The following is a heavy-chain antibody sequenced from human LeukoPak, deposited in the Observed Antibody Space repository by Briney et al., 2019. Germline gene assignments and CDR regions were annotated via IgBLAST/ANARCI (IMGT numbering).Heavy chain of an antibody. CDR3: ARDPMVRGVDDYYYYYYMDV. J-gene: IGHJ6*03. D-gene: IGHD3-10*01. Sequence: GGSLRLSCAASGFTYDDYGMSWVRQAPGKGLEWVSGINWNGGSTGYADSVKGRFTISRDNAKNSLYLQMNSLRAEDTALYYCARDPMVRGVDDYYYYYYMDVWGKGTTVTVSS. CDR2: INWNGGST. V-gene: IGHV3-20*04. CDR1: GFTYDDYG.